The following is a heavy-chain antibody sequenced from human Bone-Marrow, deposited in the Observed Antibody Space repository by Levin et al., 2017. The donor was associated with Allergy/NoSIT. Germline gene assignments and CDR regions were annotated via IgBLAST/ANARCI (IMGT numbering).Heavy chain of an antibody. CDR3: AKYGFYDSAGREF. Sequence: SETLSLTCSVSGVSIRSFNHYWGWIRQSPGKGLEWIGSIDYGENTHYNPSLKSRVTISVDTSRNQISLRLTSVTAADTSLYYCAKYGFYDSAGREFWGQGTLVIVSS. V-gene: IGHV4-39*01. CDR2: IDYGENT. CDR1: GVSIRSFNHY. J-gene: IGHJ4*02. D-gene: IGHD3-22*01.